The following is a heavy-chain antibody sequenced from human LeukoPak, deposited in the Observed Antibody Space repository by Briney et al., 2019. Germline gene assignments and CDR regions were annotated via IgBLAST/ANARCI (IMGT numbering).Heavy chain of an antibody. CDR2: ISGSRSTV. CDR3: AREPTSPASYDAFDI. V-gene: IGHV3-48*01. D-gene: IGHD2-2*01. CDR1: GFTFSSYS. Sequence: GGSLRLSCATSGFTFSSYSMNWVRQPPGKGLEWVSYISGSRSTVYYADSMKGRFTISKDNAKSSLYLQMNSLRAEDTAMYYCAREPTSPASYDAFDIWGQGTMVTVSS. J-gene: IGHJ3*02.